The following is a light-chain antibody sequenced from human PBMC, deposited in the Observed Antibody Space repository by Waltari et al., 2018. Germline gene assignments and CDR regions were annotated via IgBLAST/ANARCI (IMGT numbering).Light chain of an antibody. CDR1: SGHSSYA. CDR2: LNSDGSH. Sequence: QLVLTQSPSASASLGAPVKLTCTLSSGHSSYAIAWHQQQPEKGPQYLMKLNSDGSHSKGDGIPDRFSGSSAGAERYLTISSLQSEDEADYYCQTWGTGIWVFGGGTKLTVL. CDR3: QTWGTGIWV. V-gene: IGLV4-69*01. J-gene: IGLJ3*02.